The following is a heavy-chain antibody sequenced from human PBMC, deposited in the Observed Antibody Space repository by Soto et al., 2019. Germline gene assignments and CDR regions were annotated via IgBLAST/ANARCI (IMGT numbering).Heavy chain of an antibody. Sequence: PSETLSFTCAVYGGSFSGYYWSWIRQPPGKGLEWIGEINHSGSTNYNPSLKSRVTISVDTSKNQFSLKLSSVTAADTAVYYCARERSTSERYYYYYYMDVWGKGTTVTVSS. V-gene: IGHV4-34*01. CDR1: GGSFSGYY. CDR2: INHSGST. CDR3: ARERSTSERYYYYYYMDV. J-gene: IGHJ6*03. D-gene: IGHD2-2*01.